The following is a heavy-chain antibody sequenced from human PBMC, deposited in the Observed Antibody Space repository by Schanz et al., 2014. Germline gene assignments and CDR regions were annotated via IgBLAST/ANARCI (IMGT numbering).Heavy chain of an antibody. CDR3: ARGPSTGAFDI. CDR2: INPSVGNT. Sequence: QVQLVQSGAEVKKPGASVKVSCEASGYTFTSYYIHWFRQAPGQGLEWMGLINPSVGNTNYAQKCRGRVTMTSDTSTSTVYMELSSLRSEDTAVYCCARGPSTGAFDIWGQGTMVTVSS. CDR1: GYTFTSYY. J-gene: IGHJ3*02. V-gene: IGHV1-46*03.